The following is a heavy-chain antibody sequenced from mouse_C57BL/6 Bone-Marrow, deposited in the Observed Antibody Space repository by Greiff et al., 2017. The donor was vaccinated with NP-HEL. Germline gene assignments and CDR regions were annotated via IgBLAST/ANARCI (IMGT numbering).Heavy chain of an antibody. CDR2: IDPSDSYT. CDR3: ASEGYIWYFDV. V-gene: IGHV1-69*01. D-gene: IGHD2-3*01. CDR1: GYTFTSYW. Sequence: QVQLKQPGAELVMPGASVKLSCKASGYTFTSYWMHWVKQRPGQGLEWIGEIDPSDSYTNYNQKFKGKSTLTVDKSSSTAYMQLSSLTSEDSAVYYCASEGYIWYFDVGGTGTTVTVSS. J-gene: IGHJ1*03.